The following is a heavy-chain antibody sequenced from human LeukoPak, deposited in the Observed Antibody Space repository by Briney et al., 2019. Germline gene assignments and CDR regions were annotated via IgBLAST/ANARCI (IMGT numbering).Heavy chain of an antibody. J-gene: IGHJ4*02. V-gene: IGHV5-51*01. CDR3: ARSRGSVVTAY. CDR1: GYSFATYW. CDR2: IYPGDSDT. Sequence: GESLKISCKGSGYSFATYWIAWVRQMPGKGLEWMGIIYPGDSDTRYSPSFQGQVTISADKSISTAYLQWSSLKASDTAMYYCARSRGSVVTAYWGQGTLVTVSS. D-gene: IGHD4-23*01.